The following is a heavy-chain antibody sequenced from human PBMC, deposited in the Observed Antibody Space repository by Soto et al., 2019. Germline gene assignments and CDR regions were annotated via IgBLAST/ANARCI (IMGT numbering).Heavy chain of an antibody. Sequence: QVQLQESGPGLVKPSQTLSLTCTVSGGSISSGGYYWSWIRQHPGKGLEWIGYIYYSGSTYYNPSLKRRVTISVDTSKNQFSLKLSSVTAADTAVYYCARANIVVVPAAMGYYFDYWGQGTLVTVSS. CDR2: IYYSGST. CDR3: ARANIVVVPAAMGYYFDY. D-gene: IGHD2-2*01. J-gene: IGHJ4*02. CDR1: GGSISSGGYY. V-gene: IGHV4-31*03.